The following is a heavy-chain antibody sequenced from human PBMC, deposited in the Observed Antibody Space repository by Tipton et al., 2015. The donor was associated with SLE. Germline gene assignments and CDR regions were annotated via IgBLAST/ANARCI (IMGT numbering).Heavy chain of an antibody. J-gene: IGHJ3*02. D-gene: IGHD6-19*01. CDR3: ATYSSCWFDAFDI. CDR1: GGSISSSSYY. V-gene: IGHV4-61*05. Sequence: TLSLTCTVSGGSISSSSYYWGWIRQPPGKGLEWIGYIYFTGSTNYNPSLKSRVTISVDTSKNQFSLKLSSVTAADTAVYYCATYSSCWFDAFDIWGQGTMVTVSS. CDR2: IYFTGST.